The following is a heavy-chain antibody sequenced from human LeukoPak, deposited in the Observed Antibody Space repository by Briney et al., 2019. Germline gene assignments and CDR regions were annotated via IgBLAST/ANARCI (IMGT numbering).Heavy chain of an antibody. CDR1: GYTFTGYY. V-gene: IGHV1-2*02. CDR3: ARGYCSSTSCYDMGGY. J-gene: IGHJ4*02. Sequence: GASVKVSCKASGYTFTGYYMHWVRQAPGQGLEWMGWINPNSGGTNYAQKFQGRVTMTRDTSISTAYMELSRLRSDDTAMYYCARGYCSSTSCYDMGGYWGQGTLVTVSS. D-gene: IGHD2-2*01. CDR2: INPNSGGT.